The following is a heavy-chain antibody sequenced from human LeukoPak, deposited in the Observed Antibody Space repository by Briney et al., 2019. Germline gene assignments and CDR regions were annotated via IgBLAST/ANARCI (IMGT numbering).Heavy chain of an antibody. V-gene: IGHV1-46*01. CDR1: GYTFTSYY. CDR3: ATSQYSGSYSFDY. CDR2: INPSGGST. Sequence: ASVKVSCKASGYTFTSYYMHWVRQAPGQGLEWMGIINPSGGSTSYAQKFQGRVTMTEDTSTDTAYMELSSLRSEDTAVYYCATSQYSGSYSFDYWGQGTLVTVSS. J-gene: IGHJ4*02. D-gene: IGHD1-26*01.